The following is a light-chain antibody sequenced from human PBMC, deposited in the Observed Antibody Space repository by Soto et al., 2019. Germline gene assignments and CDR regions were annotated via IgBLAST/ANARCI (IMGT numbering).Light chain of an antibody. V-gene: IGKV3-20*01. CDR2: GAS. Sequence: EIVLTQTPGTLSLSPGDIATLSCRASQSVSSSYLAWYQQKPGQAPRIIIYGASSRATGIPDRFSGRGSGTDCTLTISSLQPEDVATYYCQQSYNTPRTLGQGTKVDNK. J-gene: IGKJ1*01. CDR1: QSVSSSY. CDR3: QQSYNTPRT.